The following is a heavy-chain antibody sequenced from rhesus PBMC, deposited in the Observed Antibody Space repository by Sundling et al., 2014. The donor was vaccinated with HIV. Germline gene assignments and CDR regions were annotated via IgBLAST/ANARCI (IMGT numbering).Heavy chain of an antibody. CDR1: GHSINSGYF. J-gene: IGHJ6*01. Sequence: QVQLQESGPGLVKPSETLSLTCAVSGHSINSGYFWGWIRQPPGKGLEYIGYISATGATYYNPSFKSRITISKDTSKNQFSLSLSSVTAADTAVYYCASHPSTPRFYGLDSWGQGLVVIVSS. CDR2: ISATGAT. V-gene: IGHV4-99*01. CDR3: ASHPSTPRFYGLDS.